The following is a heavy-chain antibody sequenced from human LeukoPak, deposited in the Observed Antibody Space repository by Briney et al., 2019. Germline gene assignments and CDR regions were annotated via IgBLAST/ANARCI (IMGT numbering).Heavy chain of an antibody. Sequence: SGGSLRLSCAASGFTFSSYSMNWVRQAPGKGLEWVSSISSSSSYIYYADSVKGRFTISRDNAKNSLYLQMNSLRAEDTAVYYCARDWFGELRPFWWGQGTLVTVSS. V-gene: IGHV3-21*01. CDR2: ISSSSSYI. D-gene: IGHD3-10*01. J-gene: IGHJ4*02. CDR3: ARDWFGELRPFW. CDR1: GFTFSSYS.